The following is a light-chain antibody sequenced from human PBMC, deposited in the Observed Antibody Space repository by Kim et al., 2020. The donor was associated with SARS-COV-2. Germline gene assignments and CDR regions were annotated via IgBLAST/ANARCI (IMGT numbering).Light chain of an antibody. CDR1: QSVSSN. CDR2: DAS. Sequence: EVVLTQSPGTLSLSPGERATLSCRASQSVSSNLAWYQQKPGQAPRLLIYDASKRATGIPVRFSGSGSGTDFSLIISSLEPEDFALYHCHHRSVWPPITFGQGTRLEIK. CDR3: HHRSVWPPIT. V-gene: IGKV3-11*01. J-gene: IGKJ5*01.